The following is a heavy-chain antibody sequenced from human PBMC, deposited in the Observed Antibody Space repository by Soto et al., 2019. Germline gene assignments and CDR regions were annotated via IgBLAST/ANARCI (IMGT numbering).Heavy chain of an antibody. J-gene: IGHJ4*02. V-gene: IGHV3-23*01. CDR2: ISGSGGST. D-gene: IGHD4-17*01. CDR1: GFTFSSYA. Sequence: LRLSCAASGFTFSSYAMSWVRQDPRKGLEWVSTISGSGGSTYYADSVKGRFTISRDNSKNTLHLQMNSLRAEDTAVYYCAKVGDYGDSVGYWGQGTLVTVSS. CDR3: AKVGDYGDSVGY.